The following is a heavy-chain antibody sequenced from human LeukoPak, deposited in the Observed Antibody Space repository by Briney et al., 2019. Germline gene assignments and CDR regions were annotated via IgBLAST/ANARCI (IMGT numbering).Heavy chain of an antibody. D-gene: IGHD3-22*01. V-gene: IGHV4-59*01. CDR2: IYYTGST. J-gene: IGHJ6*02. CDR1: GSSFNIYY. Sequence: SETLSLTCAVSGSSFNIYYWSWIRQPPGKGLEWIGYIYYTGSTNYNPSLKSRVTISVDTSKAQFSLNLKSVTAADTSVYYCARGTYYYDSSGYYIYYYYGMDVWGQGTTVTVSS. CDR3: ARGTYYYDSSGYYIYYYYGMDV.